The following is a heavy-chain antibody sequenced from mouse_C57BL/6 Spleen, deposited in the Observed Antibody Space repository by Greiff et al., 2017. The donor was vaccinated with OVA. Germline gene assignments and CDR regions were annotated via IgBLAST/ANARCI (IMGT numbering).Heavy chain of an antibody. J-gene: IGHJ2*01. D-gene: IGHD1-1*01. CDR1: GYTFTSYG. CDR3: ARPVVATRTFDY. Sequence: VQLQQSGAELARPGASVKLSCKASGYTFTSYGISWVKQRNGQGLEWIGEIYPRSGNTYYNEQFKGKATLTADKSSRTAYRELRSLTSEDSAVYFCARPVVATRTFDYWGQGTTLTVSS. V-gene: IGHV1-81*01. CDR2: IYPRSGNT.